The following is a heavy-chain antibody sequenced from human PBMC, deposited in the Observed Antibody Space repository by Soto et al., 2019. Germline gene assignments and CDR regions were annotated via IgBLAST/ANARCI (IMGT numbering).Heavy chain of an antibody. CDR3: ARLPHHMARECYFDI. Sequence: QLQLQESGPGLLKPSETLSLTCPVSGDSISSTNYYWGWIRQPPGKGLEWIGIVHYYGSTYYNTSLKSRLTISFDTSQVSLKLTSVTAADTALYFCARLPHHMARECYFDIWGPGTLVTVSS. J-gene: IGHJ4*02. V-gene: IGHV4-39*01. CDR1: GDSISSTNYY. CDR2: VHYYGST. D-gene: IGHD3-10*01.